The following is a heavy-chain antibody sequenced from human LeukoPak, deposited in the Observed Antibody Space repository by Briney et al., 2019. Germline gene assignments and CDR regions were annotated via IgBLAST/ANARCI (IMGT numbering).Heavy chain of an antibody. CDR1: TFTFSTYV. D-gene: IGHD6-19*01. CDR3: AKGDSGYSSGLDAFDI. CDR2: ISGRGDDT. J-gene: IGHJ3*02. Sequence: PGGSLKLSCAASTFTFSTYVMTWVRQAPGKGLEWLSSISGRGDDTDYADSVKGRFTISRDNSKSTLFLQMNSLRAEDTAIYYCAKGDSGYSSGLDAFDIWGQGTMVTVSS. V-gene: IGHV3-23*01.